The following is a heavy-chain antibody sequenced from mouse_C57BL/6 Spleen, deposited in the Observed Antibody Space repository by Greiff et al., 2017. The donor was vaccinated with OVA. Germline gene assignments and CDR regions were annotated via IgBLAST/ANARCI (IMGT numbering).Heavy chain of an antibody. D-gene: IGHD3-2*02. V-gene: IGHV3-6*01. Sequence: EVQVVESGPGLVKPSQSLSLTCSVTGYSITSGYYWNWIRQFPGNKLEWMGYISYDGSNNYNPSLQNQISITRDTSKNQFFLKLNSVTTEDTATYYCARDSSGYPFAYWGQGTLVTVSA. CDR2: ISYDGSN. CDR3: ARDSSGYPFAY. J-gene: IGHJ3*01. CDR1: GYSITSGYY.